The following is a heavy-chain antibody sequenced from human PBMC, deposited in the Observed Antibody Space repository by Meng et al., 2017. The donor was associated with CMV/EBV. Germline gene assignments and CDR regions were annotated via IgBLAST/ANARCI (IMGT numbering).Heavy chain of an antibody. J-gene: IGHJ4*02. V-gene: IGHV3-53*01. D-gene: IGHD3-22*01. CDR3: ATTASSGYYYYFNY. CDR2: IYSDGST. CDR1: GFTVSSNY. Sequence: GESLKISCAASGFTVSSNYMSWVRQAPGKGLEWVSVIYSDGSTYYADSVKGRFTISRDNSKNTLYLQMNSLRAEDTAVYYCATTASSGYYYYFNYWGQGTLVTVSS.